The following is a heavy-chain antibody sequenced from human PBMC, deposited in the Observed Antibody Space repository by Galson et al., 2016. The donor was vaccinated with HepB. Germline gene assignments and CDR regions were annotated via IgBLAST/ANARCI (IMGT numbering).Heavy chain of an antibody. D-gene: IGHD3-3*01. CDR1: GFTFTSYG. J-gene: IGHJ6*02. CDR2: IWYDGSNT. Sequence: SLRLSCATSGFTFTSYGMHWVRQAPGKGLEWVAVIWYDGSNTFYGDSVKGRFIISRDIPKRTVFLQMNSLRADDTAVYYCARGLVEWSFPYYSAMDVWGQGTTVIVSS. V-gene: IGHV3-33*01. CDR3: ARGLVEWSFPYYSAMDV.